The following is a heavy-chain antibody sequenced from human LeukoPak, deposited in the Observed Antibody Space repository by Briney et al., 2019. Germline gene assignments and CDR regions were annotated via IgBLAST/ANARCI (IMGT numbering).Heavy chain of an antibody. D-gene: IGHD6-19*01. CDR1: GATFSSYA. CDR2: IIPIFGIA. V-gene: IGHV1-69*04. CDR3: ARDVEGYSSGWITFDY. Sequence: PSVNVSWKASGATFSSYAISWVRQAPGQGLEWMGRIIPIFGIANYAQKFQGRVTITADKSTSTDYMELSSLRSEDTAVYYCARDVEGYSSGWITFDYWGEGTLVTVSS. J-gene: IGHJ4*02.